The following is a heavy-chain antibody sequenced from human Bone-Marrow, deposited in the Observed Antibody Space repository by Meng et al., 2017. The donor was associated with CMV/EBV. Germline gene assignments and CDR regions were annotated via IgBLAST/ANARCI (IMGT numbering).Heavy chain of an antibody. Sequence: GESLKISCAASGFTFSSYAMSWVRQAPGKGLEWVSVIYSGGSSTYYADSVKGRFTISRDNSKDTLYLQMNSLRAEDTAVYYCAKDVGWFGEDKWTNWFDPWGQGTLVTGSS. CDR2: IYSGGSST. CDR1: GFTFSSYA. V-gene: IGHV3-23*03. D-gene: IGHD3-10*01. CDR3: AKDVGWFGEDKWTNWFDP. J-gene: IGHJ5*02.